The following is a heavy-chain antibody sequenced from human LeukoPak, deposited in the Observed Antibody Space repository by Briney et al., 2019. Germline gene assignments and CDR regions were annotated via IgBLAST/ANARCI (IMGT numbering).Heavy chain of an antibody. V-gene: IGHV1-18*01. CDR3: ARIPAAIGFWFAA. J-gene: IGHJ5*02. D-gene: IGHD2-2*01. CDR1: GYTFTSYG. Sequence: APVKVSCKASGYTFTSYGISWVRQAPGQGLERMGWISAYNGNTNYAQKLQGRVTMTTDTSTSTAFMELRSLRSDDTAVYYGARIPAAIGFWFAAGSQGTLVTV. CDR2: ISAYNGNT.